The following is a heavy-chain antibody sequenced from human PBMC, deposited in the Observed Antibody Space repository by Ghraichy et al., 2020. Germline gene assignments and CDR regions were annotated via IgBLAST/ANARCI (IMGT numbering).Heavy chain of an antibody. Sequence: GGSLRLSCAASGFTFDDYAMHWVRQAPGKGLEWVSGISWNSGSIGYADSVKGRFTITRDNAKNSLDLQMNSLIAEDTALYCCAKVMVPAGIGYYSYYGMDVWGQGTTVTVSS. V-gene: IGHV3-9*01. D-gene: IGHD2-2*02. CDR2: ISWNSGSI. CDR3: AKVMVPAGIGYYSYYGMDV. J-gene: IGHJ6*02. CDR1: GFTFDDYA.